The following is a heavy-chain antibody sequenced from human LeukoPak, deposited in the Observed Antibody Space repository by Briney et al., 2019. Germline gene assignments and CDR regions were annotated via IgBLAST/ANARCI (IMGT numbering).Heavy chain of an antibody. D-gene: IGHD3-3*01. CDR2: VYYNWST. Sequence: PSETLSLTCIVSGDFVSSHHWSWIRQPPGKGLEWIGYVYYNWSTEYTPSLNSRVSISIDTSKNQFSLRLSSVTAADTAVYHCVRGGHYDFWSGYYAHMDVWGKGKRVTVSS. J-gene: IGHJ6*03. V-gene: IGHV4-59*02. CDR1: GDFVSSHH. CDR3: VRGGHYDFWSGYYAHMDV.